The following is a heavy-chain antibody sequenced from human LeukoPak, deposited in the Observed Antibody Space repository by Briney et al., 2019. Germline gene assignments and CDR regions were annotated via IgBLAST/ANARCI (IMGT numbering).Heavy chain of an antibody. CDR3: ARERSPRNYDSSGYFPDAFDI. CDR1: GFTFSSYE. CDR2: IKQDGSEK. V-gene: IGHV3-7*01. Sequence: PGGSLRLSCAASGFTFSSYEMNWVRQAPGKGLEWVAKIKQDGSEKYYVDSVKGRFTISRDNDKNSLYLQMNSLRAEDTAVYYCARERSPRNYDSSGYFPDAFDIWGQGTMVTVSS. J-gene: IGHJ3*02. D-gene: IGHD3-22*01.